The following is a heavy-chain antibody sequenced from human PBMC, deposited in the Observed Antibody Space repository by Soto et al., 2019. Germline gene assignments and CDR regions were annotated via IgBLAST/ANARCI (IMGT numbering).Heavy chain of an antibody. J-gene: IGHJ4*02. CDR3: PRDRCGGDCYSYYFDY. V-gene: IGHV3-64*01. CDR2: ISSNGGST. Sequence: EVQLVESGGGLVQPGGSLRLSCAASGFTFSSYAMHWVRQAPGKGLEYVSAISSNGGSTYYANSVKGRFTISRDNSKNTLYLQMGSLRAEDMAVCYCPRDRCGGDCYSYYFDYWGQGTLVTVSS. D-gene: IGHD2-21*02. CDR1: GFTFSSYA.